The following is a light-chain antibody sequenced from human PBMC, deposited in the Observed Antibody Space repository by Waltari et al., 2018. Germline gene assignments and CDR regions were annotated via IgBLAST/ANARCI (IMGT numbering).Light chain of an antibody. Sequence: EIVMTQSPATLSLSPGERATLSCRASQSVSSSLAWYQQKPGQAPRLLLYGTSIRATGIPDRFSGSGSGTDFTLTISSLEPEDVAVYYCQQNSNWPLTSGGGTKVDIK. CDR2: GTS. CDR3: QQNSNWPLT. J-gene: IGKJ4*01. CDR1: QSVSSS. V-gene: IGKV3D-15*01.